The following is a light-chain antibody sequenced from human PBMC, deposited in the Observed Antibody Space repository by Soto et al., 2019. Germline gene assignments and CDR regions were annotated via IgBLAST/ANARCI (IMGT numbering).Light chain of an antibody. CDR1: SSDVGGYNY. CDR2: EVS. J-gene: IGLJ2*01. Sequence: QSALTQPPCASGSPGQSGTISYTGTSSDVGGYNYVSWYQQHPGKAPKLMIYEVSKRPSGVPDRFSGSKSGNTASLTVSGLQAEDEADYYCSSYAGSNNFVVFGGGTKLTVL. CDR3: SSYAGSNNFVV. V-gene: IGLV2-8*01.